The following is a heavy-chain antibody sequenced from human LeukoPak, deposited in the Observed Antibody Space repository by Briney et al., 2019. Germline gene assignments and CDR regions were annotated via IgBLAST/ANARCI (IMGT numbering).Heavy chain of an antibody. CDR2: INPSGGST. CDR1: GYTLTSYY. V-gene: IGHV1-46*01. CDR3: ARASVSAAGDY. J-gene: IGHJ4*02. Sequence: GASVKVSCKASGYTLTSYYIHWVRQAPGQGREWMGIINPSGGSTNYAQKFQGRVTMTRDTSTSTVYMELSSLRSDDTAVYYCARASVSAAGDYWGQGTLVTVSS. D-gene: IGHD6-13*01.